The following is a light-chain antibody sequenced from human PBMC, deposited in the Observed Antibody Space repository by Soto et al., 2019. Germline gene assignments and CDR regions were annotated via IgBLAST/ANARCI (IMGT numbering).Light chain of an antibody. CDR2: AAS. J-gene: IGKJ1*01. CDR1: QGISNY. Sequence: GDTVTITCRASQGISNYLAWYQQKPGQVPNLLIYAASTLQSGVPSRFSGSGSGTDFTLTISSLRPEDVATYYCQKYNNAPRTFGQWTKVEI. V-gene: IGKV1-27*01. CDR3: QKYNNAPRT.